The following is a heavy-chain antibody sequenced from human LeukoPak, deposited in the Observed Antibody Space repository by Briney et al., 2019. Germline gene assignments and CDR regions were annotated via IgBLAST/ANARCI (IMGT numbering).Heavy chain of an antibody. V-gene: IGHV3-21*01. Sequence: GGSLRLSCAASGFTFSSYSMNWVRQAPGKGLEWVSSISSSSSYIYYADSVKGRFTISRDNSKNTLYLQMNSLRAEDTAVFYCARARRSGGITMVRGVKDRGWFDSWGQGILVTVSS. CDR1: GFTFSSYS. CDR2: ISSSSSYI. J-gene: IGHJ5*01. D-gene: IGHD3-10*01. CDR3: ARARRSGGITMVRGVKDRGWFDS.